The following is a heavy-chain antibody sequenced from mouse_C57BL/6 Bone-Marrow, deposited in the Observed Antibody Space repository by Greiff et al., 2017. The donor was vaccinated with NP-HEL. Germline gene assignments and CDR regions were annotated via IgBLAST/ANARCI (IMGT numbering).Heavy chain of an antibody. V-gene: IGHV1-50*01. CDR3: ALYYYGSSHWYFDV. CDR2: IDPSDSYT. CDR1: GYTFTSYW. Sequence: VQLQQPGAELVKPGASVKLSCKASGYTFTSYWMQWVKQRPGQGLEWIGEIDPSDSYTNYNQKFKGKATLTVDTSSSTAYMQLSSLTSEDSAVYYCALYYYGSSHWYFDVWGTGTTVTVSS. D-gene: IGHD1-1*01. J-gene: IGHJ1*03.